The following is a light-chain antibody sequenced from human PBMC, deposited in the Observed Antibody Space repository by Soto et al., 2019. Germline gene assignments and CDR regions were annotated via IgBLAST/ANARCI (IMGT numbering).Light chain of an antibody. Sequence: DIEMTQSPSSLSASLGDRVTITCRASQGISNYLAWYQQTPGKFPRLLLYAASTLQSGVPTRFSGSGSGTDFTLTIRRLQPEDVATYYCQEYNSAPLAFGQGTKVEIK. CDR3: QEYNSAPLA. CDR1: QGISNY. V-gene: IGKV1-27*01. J-gene: IGKJ1*01. CDR2: AAS.